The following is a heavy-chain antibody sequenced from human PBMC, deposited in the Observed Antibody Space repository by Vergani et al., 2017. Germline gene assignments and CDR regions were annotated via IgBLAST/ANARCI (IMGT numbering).Heavy chain of an antibody. CDR3: ARGNSAYPSSGMDV. CDR1: GGSISSRTSY. Sequence: QVQLQESGPGLVKPSQTLSLTCTVSGGSISSRTSYWSLLRQPAGKGLEWIGRVYTSGRTNYNPSLKSRVTMSVDTSKNQFSLKLNSVTATDTAGYYCARGNSAYPSSGMDVWGQGTTVIVSS. D-gene: IGHD1/OR15-1a*01. J-gene: IGHJ6*02. V-gene: IGHV4-61*02. CDR2: VYTSGRT.